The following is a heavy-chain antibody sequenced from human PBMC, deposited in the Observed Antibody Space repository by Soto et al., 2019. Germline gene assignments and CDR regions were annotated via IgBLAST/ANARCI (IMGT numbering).Heavy chain of an antibody. J-gene: IGHJ4*02. V-gene: IGHV1-69*01. Sequence: QVHVVQSGAEMKRPGSSVKVSCKASGGTYSSYAFNWVRQAPGQGPEWMGGTIPVFETTNLAQKFQGRVTITADESTNTAYMELSSLRSEDTAIYYCARGGSGYTWFNEFWGQGTLVTVSS. D-gene: IGHD3-22*01. CDR3: ARGGSGYTWFNEF. CDR2: TIPVFETT. CDR1: GGTYSSYA.